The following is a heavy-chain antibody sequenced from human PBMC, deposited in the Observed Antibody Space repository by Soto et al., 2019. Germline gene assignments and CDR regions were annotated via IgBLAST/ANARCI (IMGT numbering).Heavy chain of an antibody. Sequence: PSVKVSCKVSGYTLTQLSTHWVRHAPGKELEWMGGFDPEDGETIYAQKFQSRVTMTEHTAADTAYMSLSSLGSEGMAVYYCATERGSGPLSSWGQGTLVTVSS. D-gene: IGHD3-16*01. V-gene: IGHV1-24*01. CDR1: GYTLTQLS. CDR2: FDPEDGET. CDR3: ATERGSGPLSS. J-gene: IGHJ4*02.